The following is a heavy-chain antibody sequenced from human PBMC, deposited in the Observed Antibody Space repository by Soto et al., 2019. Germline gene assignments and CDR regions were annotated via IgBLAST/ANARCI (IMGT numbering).Heavy chain of an antibody. J-gene: IGHJ4*02. D-gene: IGHD5-18*01. CDR1: GYTLASYD. CDR3: AKSRAAMAVTYFDY. CDR2: MNPNSGNT. Sequence: ASVKVCCKDSGYTLASYDSKWVRQATGQGLEWMGWMNPNSGNTGYAQKFQGRVTMTRNTSISTVYMELSSLRSEDTAVYYCAKSRAAMAVTYFDYWGQGTLVTVSS. V-gene: IGHV1-8*01.